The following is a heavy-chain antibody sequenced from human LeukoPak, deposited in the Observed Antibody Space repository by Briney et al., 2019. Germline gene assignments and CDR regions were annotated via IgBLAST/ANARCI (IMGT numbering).Heavy chain of an antibody. D-gene: IGHD6-13*01. CDR3: ARRRGGSSLCDY. CDR2: IQYSGNT. CDR1: GGSISSSSYY. Sequence: SETLSLTCTVSGGSISSSSYYWVWVRQPPGKGLEWIGNIQYSGNTYYNPSLKSRVTISADTSKNQFSLRLSSVTAADTAAYYCARRRGGSSLCDYWGQGTLVTVSS. J-gene: IGHJ4*02. V-gene: IGHV4-39*01.